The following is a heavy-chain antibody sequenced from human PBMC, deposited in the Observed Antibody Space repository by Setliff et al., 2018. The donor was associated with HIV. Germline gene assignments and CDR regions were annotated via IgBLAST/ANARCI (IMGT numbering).Heavy chain of an antibody. Sequence: TLSLTCSVSGVSVGSGDYYWHWIRQHPEKALEWIGYIFHSGDTYYNPSLKSRISMSVDTSKNQFSLALTSLTAADTAVYYCATRPRIAARPFDYWGQGMLVTVSS. CDR1: GVSVGSGDYY. D-gene: IGHD6-6*01. CDR3: ATRPRIAARPFDY. J-gene: IGHJ4*02. CDR2: IFHSGDT. V-gene: IGHV4-31*03.